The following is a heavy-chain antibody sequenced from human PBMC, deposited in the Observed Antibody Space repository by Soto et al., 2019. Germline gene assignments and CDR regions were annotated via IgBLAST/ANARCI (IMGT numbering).Heavy chain of an antibody. Sequence: GGSLRLSCAASGFTFSSYGMHWVRQAPGKGLEWVAVISYDGSNKYYADSVKGRFTISRDNSKNTLYLQMNSLRAEDTAVYYCAKDYIVLMVYAPGNAFDIWGQGTMVTVSS. D-gene: IGHD2-8*01. J-gene: IGHJ3*02. V-gene: IGHV3-30*18. CDR2: ISYDGSNK. CDR3: AKDYIVLMVYAPGNAFDI. CDR1: GFTFSSYG.